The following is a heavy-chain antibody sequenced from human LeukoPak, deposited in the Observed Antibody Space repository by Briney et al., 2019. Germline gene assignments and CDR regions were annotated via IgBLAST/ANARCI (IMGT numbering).Heavy chain of an antibody. V-gene: IGHV1-46*01. CDR2: INPSGGST. Sequence: GSVKVSCKASGYTFTSYYMRWVRQAPGQGLEWMGIINPSGGSTSYAQKFQGRVTMTRDTSTSTVYMELSSLRSEDTAVYYCARQPAAGYYDSSGYPGDYWGQGTLVTVSS. CDR1: GYTFTSYY. J-gene: IGHJ4*02. D-gene: IGHD3-22*01. CDR3: ARQPAAGYYDSSGYPGDY.